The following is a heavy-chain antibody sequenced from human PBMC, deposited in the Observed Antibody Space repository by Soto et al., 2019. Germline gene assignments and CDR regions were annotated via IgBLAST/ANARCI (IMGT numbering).Heavy chain of an antibody. CDR3: ARGPPGVVPGAIGSGGMDV. CDR1: GFTLSSYA. Sequence: QVQLVESGGGVVQPGRSLSLSCAASGFTLSSYAVHWVRQAPGKGLEWVAVMSFDGSKASHADSVKGRFTISRDNSKNTVSLQMKSLRGEDSAVYYCARGPPGVVPGAIGSGGMDVWGQGTTVTVSS. J-gene: IGHJ6*02. D-gene: IGHD2-2*01. CDR2: MSFDGSKA. V-gene: IGHV3-30*04.